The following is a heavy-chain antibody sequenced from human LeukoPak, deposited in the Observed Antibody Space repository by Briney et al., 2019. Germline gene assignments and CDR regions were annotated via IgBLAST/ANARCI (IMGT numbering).Heavy chain of an antibody. CDR1: XYXXXXXX. CDR3: ARQGHGYPGD. Sequence: GESLKISCKGXXYXXXXXXXXXXXXXXXKXLEXXGRIAHXXXXXNYSPSFQGHVTISADKSISTAYLQWSSLKASDTAMYYCARQGHGYPGDWGQGTLVTVSS. D-gene: IGHD5-24*01. J-gene: IGHJ4*02. CDR2: IAHXXXXX. V-gene: IGHV5-10-1*01.